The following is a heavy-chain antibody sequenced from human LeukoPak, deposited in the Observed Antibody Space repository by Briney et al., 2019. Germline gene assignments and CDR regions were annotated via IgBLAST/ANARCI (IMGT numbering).Heavy chain of an antibody. D-gene: IGHD5-12*01. CDR2: INHSGST. J-gene: IGHJ5*02. CDR1: GGSFSGYY. CDR3: ASSWASGYDRYNWFDP. Sequence: SETLSLTCAVYGGSFSGYYWNWIRQSPGKGLEWIGEINHSGSTNYNPSLKSRVTISVDTSKNQFSLKLSSVTAADTAVYYCASSWASGYDRYNWFDPWGQGTLVTVSS. V-gene: IGHV4-34*01.